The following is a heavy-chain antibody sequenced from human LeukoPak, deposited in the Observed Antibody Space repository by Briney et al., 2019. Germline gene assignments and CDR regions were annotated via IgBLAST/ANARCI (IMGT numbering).Heavy chain of an antibody. CDR2: IYYGGYT. Sequence: SETLSLTCTVSGGSISSNNYYWGWIRHPPGKGLVWIGSIYYGGYTYYNPSLKSRVTISVDTSKNQFSLKLSSVTAADTAIYYCQSRFLEWLLDYWGQGTLVTVSS. CDR3: QSRFLEWLLDY. V-gene: IGHV4-39*01. CDR1: GGSISSNNYY. D-gene: IGHD3-3*01. J-gene: IGHJ4*02.